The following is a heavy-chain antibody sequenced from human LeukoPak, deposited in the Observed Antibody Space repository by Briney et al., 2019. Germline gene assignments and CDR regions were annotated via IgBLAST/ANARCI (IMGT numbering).Heavy chain of an antibody. Sequence: PGGSLRLSCAAPGFTFSSYAMSWFRQSPGKGLEWVSVIIGSGGSTYYADSVKGRFTISRDNSQSSLFLQMNGLRAEDTAVYYCAKVQGPYCSGGSFFMDVWGKGTTVTVSS. CDR2: IIGSGGST. J-gene: IGHJ6*03. V-gene: IGHV3-23*01. D-gene: IGHD2-15*01. CDR1: GFTFSSYA. CDR3: AKVQGPYCSGGSFFMDV.